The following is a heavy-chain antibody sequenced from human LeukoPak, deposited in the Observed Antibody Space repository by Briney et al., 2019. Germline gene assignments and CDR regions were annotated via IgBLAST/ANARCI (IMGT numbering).Heavy chain of an antibody. V-gene: IGHV4-30-2*01. CDR1: DGSMSSDA. Sequence: SQTLSLTCAVSDGSMSSDAWTWIRQPPGMALEWIGYIYHSGSAYYNPSLKSRVTISLDRSKNQFSLKLSSMTAADTAFYYCARSYRPYQIDSWGQGTLVTVSS. CDR2: IYHSGSA. D-gene: IGHD2-2*01. J-gene: IGHJ4*02. CDR3: ARSYRPYQIDS.